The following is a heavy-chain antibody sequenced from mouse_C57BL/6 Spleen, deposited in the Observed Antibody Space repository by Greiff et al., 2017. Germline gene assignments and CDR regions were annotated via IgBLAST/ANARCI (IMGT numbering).Heavy chain of an antibody. CDR3: ARGLYDYDYFDY. Sequence: QVQLQQPGAELVKPGASVKMSCKASGYTFTSYWITWVKQRPGQGLEWIGDIYPGSGSTNYNEKFKSKATLTVDTSSSTAYMQLSSLTSEDSAVYYWARGLYDYDYFDYWGQGTTLTVSS. D-gene: IGHD2-4*01. CDR1: GYTFTSYW. CDR2: IYPGSGST. V-gene: IGHV1-55*01. J-gene: IGHJ2*01.